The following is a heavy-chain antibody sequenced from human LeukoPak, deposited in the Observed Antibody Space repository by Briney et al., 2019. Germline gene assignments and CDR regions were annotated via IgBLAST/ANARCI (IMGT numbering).Heavy chain of an antibody. D-gene: IGHD6-13*01. J-gene: IGHJ4*01. CDR2: VFDSGGT. CDR3: ARGYGSSWNCFDY. Sequence: SETLSLTCTVSGGSISNYWWSWIRQPPGKGLEWVGYVFDSGGTNYNPALKSRVTISVDTSKKQFSLKLSSVTAADTAVYYCARGYGSSWNCFDY. V-gene: IGHV4-59*01. CDR1: GGSISNYW.